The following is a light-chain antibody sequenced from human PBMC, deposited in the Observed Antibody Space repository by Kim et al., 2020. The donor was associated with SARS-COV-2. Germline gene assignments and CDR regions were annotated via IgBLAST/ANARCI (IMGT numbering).Light chain of an antibody. J-gene: IGLJ3*02. CDR1: NSNIGAGYD. Sequence: GQRVTISCTGSNSNIGAGYDVHWYQQLPGTAPKLLIYGNSNRPSGVPDRFSGSKSGTSASLAITGLQAEDEADYYCQSYDSSLRGVFGGGTQLTVL. V-gene: IGLV1-40*01. CDR3: QSYDSSLRGV. CDR2: GNS.